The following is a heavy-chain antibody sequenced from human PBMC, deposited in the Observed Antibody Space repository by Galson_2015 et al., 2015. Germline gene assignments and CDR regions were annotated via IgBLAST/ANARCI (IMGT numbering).Heavy chain of an antibody. CDR2: ISGSGGST. CDR3: AKASSYYDFWSGWPVPDY. Sequence: SLRLSCAASGFTFSSYAMSWVRQAPGKGLEWVSGISGSGGSTYYADSVKGRFTISRDNSKNTLYLQMNSLRAEDTAVYYCAKASSYYDFWSGWPVPDYWGQGTLVTVSS. V-gene: IGHV3-23*01. D-gene: IGHD3-3*01. J-gene: IGHJ4*02. CDR1: GFTFSSYA.